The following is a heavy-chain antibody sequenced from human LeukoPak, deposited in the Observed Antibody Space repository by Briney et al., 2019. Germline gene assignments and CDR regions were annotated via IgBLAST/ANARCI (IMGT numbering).Heavy chain of an antibody. J-gene: IGHJ5*02. CDR3: ARTIQRRHIAADKNNWFDP. CDR1: GGSISSHY. V-gene: IGHV4-59*11. CDR2: IYYSGST. Sequence: SETLSLTCTVSGGSISSHYWSWIRQPPGKGLEWIGYIYYSGSTNYNPSLKSRVTISVDTSKNQFSLKLSSVTAADTAVYYCARTIQRRHIAADKNNWFDPWGQGTLATVSS. D-gene: IGHD6-13*01.